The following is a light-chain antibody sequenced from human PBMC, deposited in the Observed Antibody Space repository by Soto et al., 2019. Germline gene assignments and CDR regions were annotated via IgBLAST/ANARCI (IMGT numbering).Light chain of an antibody. Sequence: DIQLTQSPSSLSASVGDRVTITCRASQSISSYLNWYQQKPGKAPKLLIYAASSLQSGVPSRFSGSGYGTDFTLTITTLQPEDFGIYYCQQCHATPLPFGQGTRLEIK. CDR1: QSISSY. CDR2: AAS. J-gene: IGKJ5*01. V-gene: IGKV1-39*01. CDR3: QQCHATPLP.